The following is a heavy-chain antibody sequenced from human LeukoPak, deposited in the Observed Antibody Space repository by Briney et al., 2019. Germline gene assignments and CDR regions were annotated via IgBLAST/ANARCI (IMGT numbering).Heavy chain of an antibody. Sequence: SVKVSCKASGGTFSSYAISWVRQAPGQGLEWMGGIIPIFGTANYAQKFQGRITITADESTSTAYMELSSLRSEDTAVYYCARGEDYGGNSRDNWFDPWGQGTLVTVSS. CDR3: ARGEDYGGNSRDNWFDP. CDR1: GGTFSSYA. CDR2: IIPIFGTA. V-gene: IGHV1-69*13. J-gene: IGHJ5*02. D-gene: IGHD4-23*01.